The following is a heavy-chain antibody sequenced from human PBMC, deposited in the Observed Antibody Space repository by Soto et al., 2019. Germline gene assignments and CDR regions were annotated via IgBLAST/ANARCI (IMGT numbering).Heavy chain of an antibody. Sequence: ASVKVSCKASGYTFTSYAMHWVRQAPGQRLEWMGWINAGNGNTKYSQKFQGRVIITRDTSASTAYMELSSLRSEDTAVYYCARVSWMVRELYYFDYWGQGTLVTVSS. CDR2: INAGNGNT. CDR3: ARVSWMVRELYYFDY. J-gene: IGHJ4*02. V-gene: IGHV1-3*01. D-gene: IGHD3-10*01. CDR1: GYTFTSYA.